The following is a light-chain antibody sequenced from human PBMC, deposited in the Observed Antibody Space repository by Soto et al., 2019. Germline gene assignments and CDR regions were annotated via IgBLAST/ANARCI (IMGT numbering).Light chain of an antibody. CDR1: SSDIGGYNY. J-gene: IGLJ1*01. V-gene: IGLV2-14*03. Sequence: QSVLTQPASVSGSPGQSITISCTRTSSDIGGYNYVSWYQHHPGKAPKLMIFDVSNRPSGVSNRFSGSKSGNTASLTISGLQPEEEADYYCSSYTTSNTRQIVFGTGTKVTVL. CDR2: DVS. CDR3: SSYTTSNTRQIV.